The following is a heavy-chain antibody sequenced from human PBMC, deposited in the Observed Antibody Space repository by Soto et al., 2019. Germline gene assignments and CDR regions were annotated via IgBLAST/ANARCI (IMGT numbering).Heavy chain of an antibody. CDR2: IIPIFGTA. CDR3: AGRIAARPGSGNYYYGMDV. Sequence: QVQLVQSGAEVKKPGSSVTVSCKASGGTFSSYAISWVRQAPGQGLEWMGGIIPIFGTANYAQKFQGRVTITADESTSTAYMELSSLRSEDTAVYYCAGRIAARPGSGNYYYGMDVWGQGTTVTVSS. D-gene: IGHD6-6*01. V-gene: IGHV1-69*01. CDR1: GGTFSSYA. J-gene: IGHJ6*02.